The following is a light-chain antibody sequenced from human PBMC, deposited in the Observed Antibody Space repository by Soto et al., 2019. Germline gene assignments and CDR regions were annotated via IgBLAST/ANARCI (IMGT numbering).Light chain of an antibody. CDR1: QAIRDY. V-gene: IGKV1-27*01. CDR2: AAS. CDR3: QSYNSDPRT. J-gene: IGKJ1*01. Sequence: DIHMTQSPSSLSASVGDRVTITCRASQAIRDYLAWYQQKPGKVPQILIYAASTLQSGVPSRFSGSGSGTDFTLTISSLQPEDVATYYCQSYNSDPRTFGQGTKVDIK.